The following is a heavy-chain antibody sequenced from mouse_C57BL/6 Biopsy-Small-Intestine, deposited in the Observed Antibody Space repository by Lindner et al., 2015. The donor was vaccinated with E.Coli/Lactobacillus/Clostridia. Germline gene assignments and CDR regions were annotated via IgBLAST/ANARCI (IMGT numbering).Heavy chain of an antibody. CDR3: AREGVVAPFGY. Sequence: VQLQESGAELVRPGTSVKVSCKASGYAFINYLIEWVKQRPGQGLEWIGVINPGSGGTNYNEKFKGKATLTADKSSSTAYMQLSSLTSEDSAVYYCAREGVVAPFGYWGQGTLVTVSA. CDR2: INPGSGGT. J-gene: IGHJ3*01. V-gene: IGHV1-54*01. CDR1: GYAFINYL. D-gene: IGHD1-1*01.